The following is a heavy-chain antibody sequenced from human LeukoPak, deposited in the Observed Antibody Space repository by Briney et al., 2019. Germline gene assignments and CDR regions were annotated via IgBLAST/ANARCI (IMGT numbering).Heavy chain of an antibody. J-gene: IGHJ6*02. Sequence: PSETLSLTCAVYGGSFSGYYWSCIRQPPGNGLEWIGEINHSGSTNYKPSLKSRLNISVDTSKNQFSLKLSPVTAADTAVYYCARRQRWGYYYDSSGSRDGMDVWGQGTTVTVSS. CDR1: GGSFSGYY. CDR3: ARRQRWGYYYDSSGSRDGMDV. D-gene: IGHD3-22*01. CDR2: INHSGST. V-gene: IGHV4-34*01.